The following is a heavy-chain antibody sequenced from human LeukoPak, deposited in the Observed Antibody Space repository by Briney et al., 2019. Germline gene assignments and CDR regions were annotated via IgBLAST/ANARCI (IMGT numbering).Heavy chain of an antibody. CDR1: GFTFGTYS. Sequence: PGGSLRLSCAASGFTFGTYSMNWVRQAPGKGLEWVSYISSSSSIIYYADSVKGRFTISRDNAKESLYLQMNSLRAEDTAVYYCARESPAGTGDNWFDPWGQGTLVTVSS. D-gene: IGHD6-19*01. CDR3: ARESPAGTGDNWFDP. J-gene: IGHJ5*02. V-gene: IGHV3-48*01. CDR2: ISSSSSII.